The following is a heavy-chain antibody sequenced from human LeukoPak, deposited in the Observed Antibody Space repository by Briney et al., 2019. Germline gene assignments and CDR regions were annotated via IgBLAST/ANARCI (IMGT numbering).Heavy chain of an antibody. V-gene: IGHV3-11*04. CDR3: ASGGSTTGTTSGVFDI. D-gene: IGHD1-1*01. CDR2: ISSSGSTI. CDR1: GFTFSDYY. Sequence: GGSLRLSCAASGFTFSDYYMSWIRQAPGKGLEGVSYISSSGSTIYYADSVKGRFNISRDNAKNSLYLQMNSLRAEDTAVYYCASGGSTTGTTSGVFDIWGQGTMVTVSS. J-gene: IGHJ3*02.